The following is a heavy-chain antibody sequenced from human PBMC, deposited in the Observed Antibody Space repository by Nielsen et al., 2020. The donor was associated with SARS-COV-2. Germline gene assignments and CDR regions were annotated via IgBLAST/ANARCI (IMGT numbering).Heavy chain of an antibody. CDR1: GFTFSSYA. J-gene: IGHJ6*02. CDR3: AKIDSSSWLYYYYGMDV. V-gene: IGHV3-23*01. CDR2: ISGSGGST. D-gene: IGHD6-13*01. Sequence: GKSLKISCAASGFTFSSYAMSWVRQAPGKGLEWVSAISGSGGSTYYADSVKGRFTISRDNSKNTLYLQMNSLRAEDTAVYYCAKIDSSSWLYYYYGMDVWGQGTTVTVSS.